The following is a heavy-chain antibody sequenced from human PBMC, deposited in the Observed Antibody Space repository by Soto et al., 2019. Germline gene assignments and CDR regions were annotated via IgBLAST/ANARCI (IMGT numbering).Heavy chain of an antibody. Sequence: QVQLQESGPGLVKPSGTLSLTCAVSGGSFTSNNWWPWVRQPPGQGLEWIGEIYRTGSTNSNPSLKSRVTISLDKSENQFSLKVTSLTAADTAVYYCASRDPGTSVDYWGQGTLVTVSS. D-gene: IGHD1-7*01. CDR3: ASRDPGTSVDY. V-gene: IGHV4-4*02. J-gene: IGHJ4*02. CDR1: GGSFTSNNW. CDR2: IYRTGST.